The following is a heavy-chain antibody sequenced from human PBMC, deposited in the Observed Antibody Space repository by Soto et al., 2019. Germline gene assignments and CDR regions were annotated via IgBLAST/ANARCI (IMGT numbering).Heavy chain of an antibody. CDR3: ARLPNKSPQN. J-gene: IGHJ1*01. CDR1: GFTFSSYW. CDR2: MSTDASST. Sequence: EVQLVESGGGLVQPGGSLSLSCAASGFTFSSYWMHWVRQAPGKGLVWVSSMSTDASSTSYADPVKGRFTISRDNAQNTLYLQMNSVRAADTAVYYCARLPNKSPQNWGQGTLVIVSP. V-gene: IGHV3-74*01.